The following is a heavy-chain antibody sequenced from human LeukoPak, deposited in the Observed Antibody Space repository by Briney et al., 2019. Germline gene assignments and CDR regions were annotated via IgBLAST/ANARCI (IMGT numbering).Heavy chain of an antibody. CDR2: INHSGST. CDR3: ARAPGYCTH. J-gene: IGHJ4*02. V-gene: IGHV4-34*01. Sequence: SETLSLTCAVYGGSFSGYYWSWIRQPPGKGLEWIGEINHSGSTNYNPSLKSRVTISVDTSKNQFSLKLSSVTAADTAVYYCARAPGYCTHWGQGTLVTVSS. D-gene: IGHD2-8*01. CDR1: GGSFSGYY.